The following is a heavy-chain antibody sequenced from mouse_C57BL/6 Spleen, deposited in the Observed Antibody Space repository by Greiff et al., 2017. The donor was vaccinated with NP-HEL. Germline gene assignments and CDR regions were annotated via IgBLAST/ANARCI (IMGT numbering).Heavy chain of an antibody. CDR3: ARSDSSGYFAWFAY. V-gene: IGHV1-69*01. CDR2: IDPSDSYT. D-gene: IGHD3-2*02. J-gene: IGHJ3*01. CDR1: GYTFTSYW. Sequence: VQLQQSGAELVMPGASVKLSCKASGYTFTSYWMHWVKQRPGQGLEWIGEIDPSDSYTNYNQKFKGKSTLTVDKSSSTAYMQLSSLTSEDSAVYYCARSDSSGYFAWFAYWGQGTLVTVSA.